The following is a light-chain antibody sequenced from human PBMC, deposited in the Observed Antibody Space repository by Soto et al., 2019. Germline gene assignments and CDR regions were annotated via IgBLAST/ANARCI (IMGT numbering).Light chain of an antibody. CDR3: CSFTGSYTLL. CDR2: DVT. Sequence: QSALTQPRSVSGSPGQSVTISCTGASSDVGGYDSVSWYRQHPGKAPQLMIYDVTKRPSGVPDRFSGSKSGNTASLTISGLQAEDEADYYCCSFTGSYTLLFGGGTKLTVL. J-gene: IGLJ2*01. CDR1: SSDVGGYDS. V-gene: IGLV2-11*01.